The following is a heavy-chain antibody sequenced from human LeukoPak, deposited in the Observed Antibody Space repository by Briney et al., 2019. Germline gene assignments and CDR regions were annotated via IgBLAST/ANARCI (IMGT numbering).Heavy chain of an antibody. J-gene: IGHJ4*02. D-gene: IGHD3-22*01. V-gene: IGHV1-2*02. CDR1: GYTFTGYY. CDR2: INPNSGGT. CDR3: ARDSSVASSGCFFD. Sequence: ASVKVPCKASGYTFTGYYMHWVRQAPGQGLEWMGWINPNSGGTNYAQKFQGRVTMTRDTSISTAYMELSRLRSDDTAVYYCARDSSVASSGCFFDWGQGTLVTVSS.